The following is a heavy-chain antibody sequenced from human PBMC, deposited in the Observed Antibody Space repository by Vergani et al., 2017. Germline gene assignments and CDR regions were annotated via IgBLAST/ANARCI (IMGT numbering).Heavy chain of an antibody. CDR2: IFYSGTT. Sequence: QVQLQESGPGLVKPSQTLSLTCTVSGDSISSDYYWTWIRQLPGKGLEWIGYIFYSGTTYYNPSLESRVTMSVDTSRNQFSLKLNSVTAADTAVYYCARDGYCSDTSCSTGIAWFDPWGQGTLVTVSS. J-gene: IGHJ5*02. CDR1: GDSISSDYY. D-gene: IGHD2-2*02. V-gene: IGHV4-31*03. CDR3: ARDGYCSDTSCSTGIAWFDP.